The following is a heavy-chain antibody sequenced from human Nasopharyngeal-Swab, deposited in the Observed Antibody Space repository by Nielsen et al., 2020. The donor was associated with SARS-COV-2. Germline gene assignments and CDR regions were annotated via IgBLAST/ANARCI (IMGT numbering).Heavy chain of an antibody. CDR3: ARAVTIFGVVIPGGY. CDR2: INAGNGNT. D-gene: IGHD3-3*01. V-gene: IGHV1-3*01. CDR1: GYTFTSYA. Sequence: ASVKVSCKASGYTFTSYAMHWVRHAPGQRLEWMGWINAGNGNTKYSQKFQGSVTITRDTSASTAYMELSSLRPEDTAVYYCARAVTIFGVVIPGGYCGQGTLVTVSS. J-gene: IGHJ4*02.